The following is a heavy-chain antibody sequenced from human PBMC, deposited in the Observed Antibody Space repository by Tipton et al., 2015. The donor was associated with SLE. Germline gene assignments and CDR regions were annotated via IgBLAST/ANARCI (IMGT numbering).Heavy chain of an antibody. CDR2: LYAGGST. Sequence: TLSLTCSVSGVSISTSRYYWGWIRQSPGQGLEWVGSLYAGGSTYFHPSLKSRASISADASKNHFSLKLNSVTAADTAVYYCSRTLGAIAHTVYDAFDIWGQGKMVTVSS. D-gene: IGHD1-26*01. J-gene: IGHJ3*02. CDR3: SRTLGAIAHTVYDAFDI. CDR1: GVSISTSRYY. V-gene: IGHV4-39*02.